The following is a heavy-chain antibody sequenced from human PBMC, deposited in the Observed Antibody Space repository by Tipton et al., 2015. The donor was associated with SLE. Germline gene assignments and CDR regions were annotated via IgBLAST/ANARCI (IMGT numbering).Heavy chain of an antibody. Sequence: SLRLSCAASGFTFSSYSMNWVRQAPGKGLEWVSYISSSSSTIYYADSVKGRFTISRDNAKNSLYLQMNSLRAEDTAVYYCARGRRGTIFGVVPLDYWGQGTLVTVSS. CDR3: ARGRRGTIFGVVPLDY. V-gene: IGHV3-48*01. CDR1: GFTFSSYS. CDR2: ISSSSSTI. D-gene: IGHD3-3*01. J-gene: IGHJ4*02.